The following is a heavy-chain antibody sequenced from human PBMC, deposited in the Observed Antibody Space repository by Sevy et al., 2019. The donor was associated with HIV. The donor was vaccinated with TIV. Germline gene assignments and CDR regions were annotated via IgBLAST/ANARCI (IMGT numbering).Heavy chain of an antibody. D-gene: IGHD6-13*01. Sequence: ETLSLTCTVSGGSVSSGSYYWSWIRQPPGKGLEWIGYIYYSGSTNYNPSLKSRVTISVDTSKNQFSLKLSSVTAADTAVYYCARAAGYSSSWYDYWGQGTLVTVSS. CDR1: GGSVSSGSYY. V-gene: IGHV4-61*01. CDR3: ARAAGYSSSWYDY. CDR2: IYYSGST. J-gene: IGHJ4*02.